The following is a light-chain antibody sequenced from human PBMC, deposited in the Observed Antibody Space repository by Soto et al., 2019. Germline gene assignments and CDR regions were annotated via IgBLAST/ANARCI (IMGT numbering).Light chain of an antibody. V-gene: IGKV3-11*01. Sequence: EIVLTQSPATLSLSPGERATLSCRASQSVSSYLAWYQQKPGQAPRLLIYDASNRATGIPARFSGSGSWTDFTLNISSLEPEDFAVYYCQQRSNWPLTFGGGTNVEIK. CDR2: DAS. CDR1: QSVSSY. J-gene: IGKJ4*01. CDR3: QQRSNWPLT.